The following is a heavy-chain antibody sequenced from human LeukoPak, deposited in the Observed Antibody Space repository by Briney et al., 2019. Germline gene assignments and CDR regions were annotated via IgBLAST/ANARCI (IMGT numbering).Heavy chain of an antibody. D-gene: IGHD1-1*01. Sequence: GGSLRLSCAASGFTLSSHWMSWVRQAPGKGREWVANIKQDGSEKYYVDYVKGRFTISRDNAKNSLYLQMNSLRAEDTAVYYCASGTQWTDAFDIWGQGTMVTVSS. J-gene: IGHJ3*02. CDR1: GFTLSSHW. CDR3: ASGTQWTDAFDI. V-gene: IGHV3-7*01. CDR2: IKQDGSEK.